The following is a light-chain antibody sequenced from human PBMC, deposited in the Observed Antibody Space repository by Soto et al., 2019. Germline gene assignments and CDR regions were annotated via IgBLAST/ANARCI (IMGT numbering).Light chain of an antibody. V-gene: IGKV1-39*01. CDR3: QQSYGSPRT. J-gene: IGKJ1*01. CDR1: QSISSY. Sequence: DIQITQSPSSLSASVGDRVTITCRSSQSISSYLNWYQQKPGKAPNLLIYAASSLQSGVPSRFSGSGSGTDFTLTISSLQPEDFATYYCQQSYGSPRTFGQGTKVDIK. CDR2: AAS.